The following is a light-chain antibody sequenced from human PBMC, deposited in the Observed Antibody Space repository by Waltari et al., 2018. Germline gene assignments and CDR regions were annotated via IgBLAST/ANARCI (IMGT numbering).Light chain of an antibody. CDR3: MQGTHWPWT. CDR2: KVS. Sequence: DVVMTQSPLSLPVTLGQAAFISCRSSPSLLYSDGKTSLSWFQQRPGQSPRRQIYKVSARDSGVPDRFGGSGSGTEFALHINRVEAEDVGVYYCMQGTHWPWTFGPGTKVEIK. J-gene: IGKJ1*01. CDR1: PSLLYSDGKTS. V-gene: IGKV2-30*01.